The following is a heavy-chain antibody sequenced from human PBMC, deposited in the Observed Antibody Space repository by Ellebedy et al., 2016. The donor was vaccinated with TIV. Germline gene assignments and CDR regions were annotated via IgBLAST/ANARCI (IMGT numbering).Heavy chain of an antibody. CDR3: ARVFTGPHHCDF. Sequence: MPSETLSLTCTVSGGSVSSGDYHWSWMRQPPGKGLEWIGYLGSTNYNPSLKSRVTISVDTSENQFSLRLNSVTTADTAMYYCARVFTGPHHCDFWGLGILVTVSS. V-gene: IGHV4-61*08. J-gene: IGHJ4*02. D-gene: IGHD1-14*01. CDR2: LGST. CDR1: GGSVSSGDYH.